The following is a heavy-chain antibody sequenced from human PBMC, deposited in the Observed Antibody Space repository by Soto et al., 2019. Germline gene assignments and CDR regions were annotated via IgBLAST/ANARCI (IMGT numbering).Heavy chain of an antibody. J-gene: IGHJ1*01. CDR3: AKWPVVVTPEYFHH. Sequence: QTGGSPRLSCAASGFTFSTYAMSWVRQAPGKGLEWVSSISAGYTYYADSVKGRFTISRDNSKNTLYLQMNSLRAEDTAVYYCAKWPVVVTPEYFHHWGQGTLVTVSS. CDR2: ISAGYT. V-gene: IGHV3-23*01. D-gene: IGHD2-21*02. CDR1: GFTFSTYA.